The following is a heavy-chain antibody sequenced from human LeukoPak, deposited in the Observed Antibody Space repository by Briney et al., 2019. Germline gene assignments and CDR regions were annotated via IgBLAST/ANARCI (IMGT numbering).Heavy chain of an antibody. CDR2: IYYSGST. Sequence: PSETLSLTCTVSGGSISSYYWSWIRQPPGKGLEWIGYIYYSGSTNSNPSPKSRITILVDTSKNQFSLKLSSVTAADTAVYYCARFLYGSGSQVVFDYWGQGTLVTVSS. J-gene: IGHJ4*02. CDR3: ARFLYGSGSQVVFDY. D-gene: IGHD3-10*01. V-gene: IGHV4-59*01. CDR1: GGSISSYY.